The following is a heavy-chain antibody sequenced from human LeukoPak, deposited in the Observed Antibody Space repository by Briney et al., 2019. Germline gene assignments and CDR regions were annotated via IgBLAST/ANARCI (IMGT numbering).Heavy chain of an antibody. D-gene: IGHD6-19*01. CDR2: ISNDGSDK. J-gene: IGHJ4*02. V-gene: IGHV3-30*04. Sequence: PGGSLRLSCAASGFTFSSYVMHWVRQAPGKGLECVAVISNDGSDKYYADSVKGRFTISRDNSTNTLYLQMNSLRAEDTALYYCARDGGYSRGWTYGAGDYWGQGTLVTVSS. CDR1: GFTFSSYV. CDR3: ARDGGYSRGWTYGAGDY.